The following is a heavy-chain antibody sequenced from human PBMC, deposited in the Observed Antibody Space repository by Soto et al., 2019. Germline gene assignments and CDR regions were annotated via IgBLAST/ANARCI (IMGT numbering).Heavy chain of an antibody. Sequence: ASETLSLTCTVSGGSVSSDIYYWSWIRQPPGKGLEWIGHVYHTGSTNYNPSLESRVTMSVDTSKNQFSLKLRSVTAADTALYYCARDHYCSGGTCYSPYGMDVWGQGTTVTVSS. CDR1: GGSVSSDIYY. J-gene: IGHJ6*02. CDR2: VYHTGST. V-gene: IGHV4-61*01. CDR3: ARDHYCSGGTCYSPYGMDV. D-gene: IGHD2-15*01.